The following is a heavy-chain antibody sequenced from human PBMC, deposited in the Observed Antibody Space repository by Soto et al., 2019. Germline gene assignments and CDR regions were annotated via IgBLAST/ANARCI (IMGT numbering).Heavy chain of an antibody. J-gene: IGHJ2*01. CDR2: INQDGSGE. CDR1: GFTLSNYW. CDR3: ASPDLRETSGYRHIIP. Sequence: EVQLVESGGGLVQPGGSLSLSCAASGFTLSNYWMAWVRQAPGKGLEWVANINQDGSGEHYVDSAKGRFTISRDISKSSLYLHMNSPSAEDTAMFHCASPDLRETSGYRHIIPWGRG. D-gene: IGHD3-22*01. V-gene: IGHV3-7*05.